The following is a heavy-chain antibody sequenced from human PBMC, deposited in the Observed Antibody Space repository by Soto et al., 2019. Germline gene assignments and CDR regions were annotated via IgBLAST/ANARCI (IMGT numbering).Heavy chain of an antibody. J-gene: IGHJ6*02. Sequence: QLQLQESGSGLVKPSQTLSLTCAVSGGSISSGGYSWSWIRQPRGKGLEWIGYIYQSGFTYYNPSLTSRVTISVDRPKNQFSLNLSSVTAADTAVYYCARDYEDYGMDVWGQGTTVTVSS. V-gene: IGHV4-30-2*01. D-gene: IGHD5-12*01. CDR1: GGSISSGGYS. CDR2: IYQSGFT. CDR3: ARDYEDYGMDV.